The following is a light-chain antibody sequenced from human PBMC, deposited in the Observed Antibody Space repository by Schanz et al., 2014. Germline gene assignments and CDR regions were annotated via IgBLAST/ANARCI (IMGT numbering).Light chain of an antibody. CDR3: QHRSGWPPLT. V-gene: IGKV3-11*01. Sequence: EIVLTQSPATLSLSPGERATLSCRASQNVSRSLAWYQQRPGQAPRLLIYDAVKRATAIPTGIPARFSGSGSGTDFTLTISSLEPEDFAVYYCQHRSGWPPLTFGGGTKVEIK. CDR2: DAV. CDR1: QNVSRS. J-gene: IGKJ4*01.